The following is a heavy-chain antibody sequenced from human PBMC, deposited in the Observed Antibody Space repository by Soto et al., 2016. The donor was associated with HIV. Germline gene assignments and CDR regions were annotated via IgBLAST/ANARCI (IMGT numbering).Heavy chain of an antibody. V-gene: IGHV4-59*01. Sequence: QVQLQESGPGLVKPSETLSLTCTVSGGSITTYYWSWIRQPPGKGLEWIGYMYNSGSTIYSPSLKSRVIISVDTSKNQFSLKLKSVTAADTAVYYCARRGSRLRFLGVVNQEARAIDIVGPRDNGHRLF. CDR1: GGSITTYY. D-gene: IGHD3-3*01. CDR2: MYNSGST. J-gene: IGHJ3*02. CDR3: ARRGSRLRFLGVVNQEARAIDI.